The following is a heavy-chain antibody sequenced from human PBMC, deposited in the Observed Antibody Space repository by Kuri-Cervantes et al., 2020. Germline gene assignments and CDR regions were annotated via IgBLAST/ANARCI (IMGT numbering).Heavy chain of an antibody. CDR3: ARDWAATDAFDI. CDR2: ISSSSSTI. Sequence: ETLSLTCAASGFTFSSYSMNWVRQAPGKGLEWVSYISSSSSTIYYADSVKGRFTISRDNAKNSLYLQMNSLRAEDTAVYYCARDWAATDAFDIWGQGTMVTVSS. D-gene: IGHD6-25*01. V-gene: IGHV3-48*01. J-gene: IGHJ3*02. CDR1: GFTFSSYS.